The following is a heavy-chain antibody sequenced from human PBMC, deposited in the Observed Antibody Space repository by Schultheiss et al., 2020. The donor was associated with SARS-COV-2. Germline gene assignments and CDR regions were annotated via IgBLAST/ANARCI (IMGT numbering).Heavy chain of an antibody. CDR2: INHSGST. V-gene: IGHV4-34*01. Sequence: SETLSLTCAVYGGSFSGYYWSWIRQPPGKGLEWIGEINHSGSTNYNPSLKSRVTISVDTSKNQFSLKLSSVTAADTAVYYCARALVGANFFDYWGQGNLVTVSS. D-gene: IGHD1-26*01. CDR1: GGSFSGYY. J-gene: IGHJ4*02. CDR3: ARALVGANFFDY.